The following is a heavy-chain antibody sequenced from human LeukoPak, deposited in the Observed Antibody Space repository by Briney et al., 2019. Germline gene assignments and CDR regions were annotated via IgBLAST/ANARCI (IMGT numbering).Heavy chain of an antibody. Sequence: PGGSLRLSCAASGFTFSSYWMHWVRQTPGKGLVWVSHINGDGSSTNYADSVKGRFTISRDNAKNTLYLLMNSLSVEDTAVYYCARDNAGVDYWGQGTLVTVSS. CDR1: GFTFSSYW. CDR2: INGDGSST. CDR3: ARDNAGVDY. V-gene: IGHV3-74*01. J-gene: IGHJ4*02.